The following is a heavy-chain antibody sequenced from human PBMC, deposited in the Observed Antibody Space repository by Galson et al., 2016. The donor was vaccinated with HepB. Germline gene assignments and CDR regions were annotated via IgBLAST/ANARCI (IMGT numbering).Heavy chain of an antibody. J-gene: IGHJ3*01. CDR3: ARQSGGLEVAEIDF. CDR1: GFSFPNYW. D-gene: IGHD6-19*01. V-gene: IGHV5-51*01. CDR2: IYPRDPHT. Sequence: QSGAEVKKPGESLKTSCKGSGFSFPNYWIGWVRQMPGKGLEWMGIIYPRDPHTRYSPSFQGQVTMSADKSISTAYLQWSSLKASDSAMYYCARQSGGLEVAEIDFWGQGTIVTVSS.